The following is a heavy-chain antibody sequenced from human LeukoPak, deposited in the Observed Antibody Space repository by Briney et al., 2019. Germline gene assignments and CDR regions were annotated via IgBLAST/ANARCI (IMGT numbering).Heavy chain of an antibody. CDR1: GFTFSIYS. CDR2: IDSSSRSI. Sequence: GGSLRLSCAASGFTFSIYSMNWVRQAPGKGLEWVSAIDSSSRSIYYADSVKGRFTVSRDDAKNSLYLQMNSLRAEDTAVYYWAREGVGGYTEAFDYWGQGTLVTVSS. V-gene: IGHV3-21*01. J-gene: IGHJ4*02. CDR3: AREGVGGYTEAFDY. D-gene: IGHD5-12*01.